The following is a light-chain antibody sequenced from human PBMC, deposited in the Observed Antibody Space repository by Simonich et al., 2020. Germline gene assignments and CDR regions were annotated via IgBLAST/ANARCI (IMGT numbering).Light chain of an antibody. CDR2: AAS. Sequence: AIRMTQSPSSLSASTGDRVTITCRASQGISSYLAWYQQKPGKAPMLLIYAASTLQSGVPSRFSGSGSGTDFTLTISSLQPEDFVTYYCQQSYSTPYTFGQGTKLEIK. CDR3: QQSYSTPYT. J-gene: IGKJ2*01. CDR1: QGISSY. V-gene: IGKV1-8*01.